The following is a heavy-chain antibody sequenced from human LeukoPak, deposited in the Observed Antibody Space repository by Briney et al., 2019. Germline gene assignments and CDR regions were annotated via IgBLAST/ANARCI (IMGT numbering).Heavy chain of an antibody. CDR2: IFYSGST. CDR1: GGSISTSNYY. CDR3: ARVSLLGGNYDYFDY. V-gene: IGHV4-39*07. J-gene: IGHJ4*02. Sequence: SETLSLTCTVSGGSISTSNYYWGWIRQPPGKGLEWIGNIFYSGSTYYSPSLRSRVTISLDTSKNQFSLKLSSVTAADTAVYYCARVSLLGGNYDYFDYWGQGTLVTVSS. D-gene: IGHD4-23*01.